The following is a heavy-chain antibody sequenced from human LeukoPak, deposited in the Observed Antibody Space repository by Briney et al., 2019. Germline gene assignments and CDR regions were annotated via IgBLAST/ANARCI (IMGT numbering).Heavy chain of an antibody. D-gene: IGHD2-15*01. CDR3: ASSICSGGSCYLYY. CDR2: INPNSGGT. J-gene: IGHJ4*02. CDR1: GYTFTGYY. Sequence: ASVTVSCKASGYTFTGYYMHLVRQAPGQGLEWMGRINPNSGGTNYAQKFQGRVTMTRDTSISTAYMELSRLRSDDTAVYYCASSICSGGSCYLYYWGQGTLVTVSS. V-gene: IGHV1-2*06.